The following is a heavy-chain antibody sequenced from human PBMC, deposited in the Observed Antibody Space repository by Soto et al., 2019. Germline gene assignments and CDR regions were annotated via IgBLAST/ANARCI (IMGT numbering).Heavy chain of an antibody. CDR2: IKRKTDGGTT. Sequence: GESLKISCAASGFTFSNAWMSWVRQAPGKGLEWVGRIKRKTDGGTTDYGAPEKGRFTISRDDSKNTRYLQMNSLKTEDTAVYYCTTGLMTMVRGVIITSDYWGQGTLVTVSS. D-gene: IGHD3-10*01. J-gene: IGHJ4*02. CDR3: TTGLMTMVRGVIITSDY. V-gene: IGHV3-15*01. CDR1: GFTFSNAW.